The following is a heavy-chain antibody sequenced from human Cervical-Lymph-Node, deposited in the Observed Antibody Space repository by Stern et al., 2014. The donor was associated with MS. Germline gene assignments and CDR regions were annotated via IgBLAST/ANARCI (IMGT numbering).Heavy chain of an antibody. D-gene: IGHD3-10*01. V-gene: IGHV3-30*04. CDR1: GFTFSRYS. Sequence: MQLVESGGGVVQPGGSLTLSCEASGFTFSRYSMHWVCQAPPKELEWVAATTSKGYKTYHADSVKGRFIISRDNSKNTLHLHMNSLRVEDTADYYCARDGMGTSGSYSSFDNWGQGTLVTVSS. CDR2: TTSKGYKT. CDR3: ARDGMGTSGSYSSFDN. J-gene: IGHJ4*02.